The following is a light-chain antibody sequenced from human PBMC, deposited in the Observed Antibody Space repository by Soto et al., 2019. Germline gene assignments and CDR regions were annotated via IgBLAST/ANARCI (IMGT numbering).Light chain of an antibody. J-gene: IGLJ2*01. Sequence: QSVLTQPPSASGTPGQRGTISCSGSSSNIGTNIVNWYQHLPGTAPKRLIYNNNQRPSGVPDRFSGSKSGTSASLAISGLQSEDEADYYCAAWDDSLNAMLFGRGTKVTVL. CDR2: NNN. CDR3: AAWDDSLNAML. V-gene: IGLV1-44*01. CDR1: SSNIGTNI.